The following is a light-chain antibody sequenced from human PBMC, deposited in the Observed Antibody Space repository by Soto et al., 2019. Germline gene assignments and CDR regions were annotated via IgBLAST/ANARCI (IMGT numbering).Light chain of an antibody. J-gene: IGKJ2*01. CDR1: QDINNY. CDR3: QQYDNFPYT. CDR2: EAS. V-gene: IGKV1-33*01. Sequence: DIQMTQSPSSLSAFVGDRVTITCQTSQDINNYLNWYQQKPGKAPELLIYEASNLETGVPSRFSGSGSGTDFAFTISSLQPEDIGTYYCQQYDNFPYTFGQGTKLEIK.